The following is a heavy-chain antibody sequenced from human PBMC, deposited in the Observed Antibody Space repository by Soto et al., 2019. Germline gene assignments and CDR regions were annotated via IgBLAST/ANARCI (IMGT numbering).Heavy chain of an antibody. CDR1: GFSLNTGGRG. D-gene: IGHD4-17*01. CDR2: IYWNDDK. V-gene: IGHV2-5*01. Sequence: SGPTLVNPTQALTLTCSFSGFSLNTGGRGVGWIRQPPGKALEWLAVIYWNDDKRFSPSLKSRLTITKDTSKNQVVLTMTNMDPVDTATYYCAHRGYGDYPRDNWFDPWGQGILVTVSS. J-gene: IGHJ5*02. CDR3: AHRGYGDYPRDNWFDP.